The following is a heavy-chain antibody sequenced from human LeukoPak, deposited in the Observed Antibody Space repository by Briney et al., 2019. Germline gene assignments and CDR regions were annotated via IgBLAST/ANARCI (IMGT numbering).Heavy chain of an antibody. CDR2: LGGTGGRGGST. CDR1: GFTFSNYA. Sequence: GGSLRLSCAASGFTFSNYALCWVRQAPGMGLEWVSGLGGTGGRGGSTYYADSVKGRFTISRDNAKNTLYLQMNDLRAEDTAVYYCAKDEDYSFSGKYYDALDIWGQGTMVTVSS. V-gene: IGHV3-23*01. CDR3: AKDEDYSFSGKYYDALDI. D-gene: IGHD3-10*01. J-gene: IGHJ3*02.